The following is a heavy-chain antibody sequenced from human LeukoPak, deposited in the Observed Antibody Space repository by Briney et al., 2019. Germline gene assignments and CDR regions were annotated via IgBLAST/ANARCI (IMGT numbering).Heavy chain of an antibody. J-gene: IGHJ4*02. V-gene: IGHV3-30*03. CDR1: GFTFSSHG. CDR3: ARVRYCSSTSCYYFDY. D-gene: IGHD2-2*01. Sequence: GGSLRLSCTASGFTFSSHGMHWVRQAPGKGLEWVAVISDDGRNKYYEDSVKGRFTISRDNSKNTLYLQMDSLRAEDTAVYYCARVRYCSSTSCYYFDYWGQGTLVTVSS. CDR2: ISDDGRNK.